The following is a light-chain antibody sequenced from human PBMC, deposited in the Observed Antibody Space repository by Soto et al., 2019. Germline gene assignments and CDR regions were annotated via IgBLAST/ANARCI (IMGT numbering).Light chain of an antibody. Sequence: AIQLTQSPSSLSASVGDRVTITCRASQGISSALAWYQQKPGKSPNLLIYDDSSLESGDPSRFSGSGFGTDFTLTISSLQPEDFATYFCQQFNTYPALTCGGGTKVEIK. V-gene: IGKV1-13*02. CDR3: QQFNTYPALT. CDR2: DDS. CDR1: QGISSA. J-gene: IGKJ4*01.